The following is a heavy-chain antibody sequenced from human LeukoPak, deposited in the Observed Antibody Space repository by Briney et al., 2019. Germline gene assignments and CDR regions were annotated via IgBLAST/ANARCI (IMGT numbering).Heavy chain of an antibody. Sequence: SETLSLTCTVSGGSISSYYWSWIRQPPGKGLEWIGYIYYSGSTNYNPSLKSRVTISVDTSKNQFSLKLSSVTAVDTAVYYCASSIAAAGPDAFDIWGQGTMVTVSS. V-gene: IGHV4-59*01. D-gene: IGHD6-13*01. CDR1: GGSISSYY. J-gene: IGHJ3*02. CDR2: IYYSGST. CDR3: ASSIAAAGPDAFDI.